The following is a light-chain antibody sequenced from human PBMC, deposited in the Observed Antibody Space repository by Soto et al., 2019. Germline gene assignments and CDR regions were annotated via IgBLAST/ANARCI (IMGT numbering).Light chain of an antibody. J-gene: IGKJ5*01. V-gene: IGKV3-20*01. Sequence: EIVLTQSPGTLSLSPGERATLSCRASQSVSSSYLAWYQQKPGQAPRLLIYGASSRDTGIPDRFSGSGSGTDFTLTISRLEPEDFAVYYCQQYGSSLSITFGKGTRLEI. CDR3: QQYGSSLSIT. CDR1: QSVSSSY. CDR2: GAS.